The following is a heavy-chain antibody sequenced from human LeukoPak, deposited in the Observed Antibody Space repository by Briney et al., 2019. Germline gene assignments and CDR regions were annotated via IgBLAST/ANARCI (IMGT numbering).Heavy chain of an antibody. CDR1: GFTFSSYS. J-gene: IGHJ4*02. CDR2: ISSSSSYI. CDR3: ARERNWNYDPDFDY. V-gene: IGHV3-21*01. Sequence: PGRSLRLSCAASGFTFSSYSMNWVRQAPGKGPEWVSSISSSSSYIYYADSVKGRFTISRDNAKNSLYLQMNSLRAEDTAVYYCARERNWNYDPDFDYWGQGTLVTVSS. D-gene: IGHD1-7*01.